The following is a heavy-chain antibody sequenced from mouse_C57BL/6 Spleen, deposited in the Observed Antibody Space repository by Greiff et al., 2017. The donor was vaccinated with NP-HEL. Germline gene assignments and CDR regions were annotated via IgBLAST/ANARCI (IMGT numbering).Heavy chain of an antibody. Sequence: QVQLQQPGAELVKPGASVKLSCKASGYTFTSYWMHWVKQRPGQGLEWIGMIHPNSGSTNYNEKFKSKATLTVDKSSSTAYMQLSSLTSEDSAVYYCARECFHYYAMDYWGQGTSVTVSS. D-gene: IGHD6-1*01. CDR1: GYTFTSYW. CDR3: ARECFHYYAMDY. CDR2: IHPNSGST. V-gene: IGHV1-64*01. J-gene: IGHJ4*01.